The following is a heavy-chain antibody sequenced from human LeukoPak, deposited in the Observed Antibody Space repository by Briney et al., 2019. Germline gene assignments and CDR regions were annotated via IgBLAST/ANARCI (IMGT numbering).Heavy chain of an antibody. V-gene: IGHV3-21*01. CDR3: ARTAYYYDSSGYYYWAGFDY. CDR1: GFTFSSYS. CDR2: ISSSSSYI. D-gene: IGHD3-22*01. J-gene: IGHJ4*02. Sequence: GGSLRLSCAASGFTFSSYSMNWVRQAQGKGLEWVSSISSSSSYIYYADSVKGRFTISRDNAKNSLYLQMNSLRAEDTAVYYCARTAYYYDSSGYYYWAGFDYWGQGTLVTVSS.